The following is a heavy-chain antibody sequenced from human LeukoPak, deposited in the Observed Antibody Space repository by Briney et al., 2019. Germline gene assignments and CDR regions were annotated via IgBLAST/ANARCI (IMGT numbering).Heavy chain of an antibody. CDR3: ARNFDSSSWYRGSFFGY. D-gene: IGHD6-13*01. CDR2: INPSGGST. J-gene: IGHJ4*02. V-gene: IGHV1-46*01. CDR1: GYTFTSYY. Sequence: ASVKVSCKASGYTFTSYYMHWVRQAPGQGLEWMGIINPSGGSTSYAQKFQGRVTMTRDTSTSTVYMELSSLRSEDTAVYYCARNFDSSSWYRGSFFGYWGQGTLVTVSS.